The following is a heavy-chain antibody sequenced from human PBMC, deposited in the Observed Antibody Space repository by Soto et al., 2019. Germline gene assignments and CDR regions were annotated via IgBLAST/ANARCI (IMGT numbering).Heavy chain of an antibody. CDR1: GFTFSSYA. D-gene: IGHD6-6*01. V-gene: IGHV3-30-3*01. Sequence: QVQLVESGGGVVQPGRSLRLSCAASGFTFSSYAMHWVRQAPGKGLEWVAVISYDGSNKYYADSVKGRFTISRDNSKNTPYLQMNSLRAEDTAVYYCARGVLAARPPLYYDYYGMDVWGQGTTVTVSS. CDR2: ISYDGSNK. J-gene: IGHJ6*02. CDR3: ARGVLAARPPLYYDYYGMDV.